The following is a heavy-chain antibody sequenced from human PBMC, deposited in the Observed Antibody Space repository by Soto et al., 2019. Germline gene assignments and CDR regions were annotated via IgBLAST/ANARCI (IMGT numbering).Heavy chain of an antibody. D-gene: IGHD3-3*01. Sequence: GAPVKVSCKASGYTFTSYYMHWVRQAPGQGVEWMGIINPSGGSTSYAQKFQGRVTMTRDTSTSTVYMELSSLRSEDTAVYYCARDKGEAHLGYDFWSGPTVYGMDVWGQGTTVTVS. CDR2: INPSGGST. CDR1: GYTFTSYY. V-gene: IGHV1-46*01. J-gene: IGHJ6*02. CDR3: ARDKGEAHLGYDFWSGPTVYGMDV.